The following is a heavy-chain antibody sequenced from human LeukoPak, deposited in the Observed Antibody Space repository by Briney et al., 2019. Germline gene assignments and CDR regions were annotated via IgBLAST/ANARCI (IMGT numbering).Heavy chain of an antibody. CDR3: AREVVEYSSGWYDYDAFDI. Sequence: ASVQVSCKTSGYIFAHNGISWVRQAPGQGPEWMGWISAYNGDTNYAQNFQGRVTMTRDTSTSTVYMELRSLRSDDTAVYYCAREVVEYSSGWYDYDAFDIWGQGTMVTVSS. CDR1: GYIFAHNG. CDR2: ISAYNGDT. D-gene: IGHD6-19*01. J-gene: IGHJ3*02. V-gene: IGHV1-18*01.